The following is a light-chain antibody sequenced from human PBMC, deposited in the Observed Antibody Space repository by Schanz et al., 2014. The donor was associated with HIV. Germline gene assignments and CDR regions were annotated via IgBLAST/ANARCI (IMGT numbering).Light chain of an antibody. Sequence: QSALTQPPSASGSPGQSVTISCTGTSSDVGGYNYVSWYQQHPGKALKLMIYEVNKRPSGVPDRFSGSKSGNTASLIVSGLQPEDEADYYCSSYAGSSYVFGTGTKLTVL. V-gene: IGLV2-8*01. CDR2: EVN. CDR1: SSDVGGYNY. CDR3: SSYAGSSYV. J-gene: IGLJ1*01.